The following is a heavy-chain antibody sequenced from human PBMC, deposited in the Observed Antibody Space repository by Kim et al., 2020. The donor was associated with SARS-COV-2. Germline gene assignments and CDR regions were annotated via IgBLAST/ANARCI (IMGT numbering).Heavy chain of an antibody. J-gene: IGHJ4*02. CDR2: ITGDATST. CDR3: AKGPQVYTSTSNFDN. D-gene: IGHD1-20*01. Sequence: GGSLRLSCAASGFTFSHYAMTWVRQAPGKGLEWVSGITGDATSTYYADSVKGRFTISRDNSKNTLYLEMNTLRAEDTAVYFCAKGPQVYTSTSNFDNWGQGILVTVSS. CDR1: GFTFSHYA. V-gene: IGHV3-23*01.